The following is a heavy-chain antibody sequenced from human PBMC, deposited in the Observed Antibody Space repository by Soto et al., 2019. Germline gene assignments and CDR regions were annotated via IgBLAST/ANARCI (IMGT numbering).Heavy chain of an antibody. D-gene: IGHD2-2*01. CDR2: ISAYNGNT. J-gene: IGHJ6*02. V-gene: IGHV1-18*01. CDR1: GYTFTSYG. CDR3: ARDRGYQPYYSYFCGMDV. Sequence: ASVKVSCKASGYTFTSYGISWVRQAPGQGLEWMGWISAYNGNTNYAQKLQGRVTMTTATCTSTAYMERRSLRADDTAVYYCARDRGYQPYYSYFCGMDVWGQGTTVTVSS.